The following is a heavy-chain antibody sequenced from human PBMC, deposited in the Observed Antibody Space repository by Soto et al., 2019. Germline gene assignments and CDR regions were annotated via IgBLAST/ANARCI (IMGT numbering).Heavy chain of an antibody. D-gene: IGHD6-19*01. CDR3: ARDIAVAAATSDY. V-gene: IGHV3-30-3*01. J-gene: IGHJ4*02. CDR1: GFTFSSYA. Sequence: QVPLVESGGGVVQPGRSLRLSCAASGFTFSSYAMHWVRQAPGKGLEWVAVISYDGSNKYYADSVKGRFTISRDNSKNTLYLQMNSLRAEDTAVYYCARDIAVAAATSDYWGQGTLVTVSS. CDR2: ISYDGSNK.